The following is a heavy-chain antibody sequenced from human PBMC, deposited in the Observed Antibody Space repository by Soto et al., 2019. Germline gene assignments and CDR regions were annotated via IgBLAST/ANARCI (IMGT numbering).Heavy chain of an antibody. CDR1: GGSFRGYY. D-gene: IGHD2-2*02. V-gene: IGHV4-34*01. J-gene: IGHJ6*02. CDR3: ARGGVVVPAAIDYGMDV. Sequence: SETLTLTCAVYGGSFRGYYWSWIRQPPGKGLEWIGEINHSGSTNYNPSLKSRVTISVDTSKNQFSLKLSSVTAADTAVYYCARGGVVVPAAIDYGMDVWGQGTTVTVSS. CDR2: INHSGST.